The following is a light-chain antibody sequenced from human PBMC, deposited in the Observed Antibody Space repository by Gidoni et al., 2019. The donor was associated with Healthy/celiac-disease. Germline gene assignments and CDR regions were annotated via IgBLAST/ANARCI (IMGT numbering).Light chain of an antibody. CDR3: QQYGSSPQIT. V-gene: IGKV3-20*01. CDR1: QSVSSSY. J-gene: IGKJ5*01. CDR2: GAS. Sequence: ELVLTQSPGTLSLSPVERATLSCRASQSVSSSYLAWYQQKPGQAPRLLIDGASSRATGIPDRFSGSGSGTDFTLTISRLEPEDFAVYYCQQYGSSPQITFGQGTRLEIK.